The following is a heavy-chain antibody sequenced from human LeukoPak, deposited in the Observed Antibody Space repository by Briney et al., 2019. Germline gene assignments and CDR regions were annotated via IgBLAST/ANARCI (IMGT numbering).Heavy chain of an antibody. J-gene: IGHJ5*02. D-gene: IGHD3-22*01. V-gene: IGHV3-23*01. CDR3: AKDVGGYYLLNWFDP. CDR1: GFTFSSYG. Sequence: GGSLRLSCAASGFTFSSYGMCWVRQASGKGLEWVSAISGSGCSTYYADSVRGRFTISRDNSKNTLYLQVNSLRAEDTAVYYCAKDVGGYYLLNWFDPWGGGTLVTVSS. CDR2: ISGSGCST.